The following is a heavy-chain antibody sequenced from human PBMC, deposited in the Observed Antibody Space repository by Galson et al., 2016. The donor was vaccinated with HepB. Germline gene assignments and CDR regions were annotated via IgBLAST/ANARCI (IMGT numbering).Heavy chain of an antibody. J-gene: IGHJ5*02. Sequence: LRLSCAASGFAFSASAMHWVRQAAGNGLEWLGRIRTAPNNYATVYAALVKGRNTISRDDSKNTAYLEMNSLKTEDTAVYYCTRRVMTLGRGLILNWFDPWGQGTPVTVSS. D-gene: IGHD3-10*01. CDR3: TRRVMTLGRGLILNWFDP. CDR2: IRTAPNNYAT. CDR1: GFAFSASA. V-gene: IGHV3-73*01.